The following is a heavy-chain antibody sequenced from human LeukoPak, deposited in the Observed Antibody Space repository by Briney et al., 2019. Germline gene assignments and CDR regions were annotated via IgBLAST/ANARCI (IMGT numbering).Heavy chain of an antibody. CDR1: GGSFSGYY. J-gene: IGHJ4*02. Sequence: SETLSLTCAVYGGSFSGYYWSWIRQPPGKGLEWIGEINHSGSTNYNPSLKSRVTISVDTSKNQFSLKLSSVTAADTAVYYCAKLGYSYAPDYFDYWGQGTLVTVSS. V-gene: IGHV4-34*01. CDR3: AKLGYSYAPDYFDY. CDR2: INHSGST. D-gene: IGHD5-18*01.